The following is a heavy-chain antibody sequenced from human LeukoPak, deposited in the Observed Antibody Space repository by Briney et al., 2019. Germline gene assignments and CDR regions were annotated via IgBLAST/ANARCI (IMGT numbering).Heavy chain of an antibody. J-gene: IGHJ4*02. Sequence: SVKVSCKASGGTFSSYAISWVRQAPGQGLEWMGGIIPIFGTANYAQKFQGRVTITRDTSANTAYMELSTLTSEDMAVYFCARGRREWDFDYWGQGTLVTVSS. V-gene: IGHV1-69*05. CDR2: IIPIFGTA. CDR3: ARGRREWDFDY. D-gene: IGHD3-3*01. CDR1: GGTFSSYA.